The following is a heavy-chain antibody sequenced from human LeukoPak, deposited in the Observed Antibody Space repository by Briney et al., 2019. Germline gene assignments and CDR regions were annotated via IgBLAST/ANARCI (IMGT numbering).Heavy chain of an antibody. D-gene: IGHD3-10*01. CDR2: IYYSGST. CDR1: GGSISSYY. J-gene: IGHJ6*03. V-gene: IGHV4-59*01. Sequence: SETLSLTCTVSGGSISSYYWSWIRQPPGKGLEWIGYIYYSGSTNYNPSLKSRVTISVDTSKNQFSLKLSSVTAADTAVYYCARGVWFGELQYYYYYYMDVWGKGTTVTISS. CDR3: ARGVWFGELQYYYYYYMDV.